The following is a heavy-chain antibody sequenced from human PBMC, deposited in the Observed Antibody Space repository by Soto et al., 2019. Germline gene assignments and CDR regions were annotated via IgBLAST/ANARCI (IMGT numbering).Heavy chain of an antibody. CDR3: ATACRDGYNCLDY. Sequence: GASVKVSCKASGYTFTGCYIHWVRQAPGQGLEWMGWINPNSGGTNYAQKFQGWVTMTRDTSISTAYMELSRLTSDDTAVYYCATACRDGYNCLDYWGQGTLVTVSS. CDR2: INPNSGGT. CDR1: GYTFTGCY. D-gene: IGHD5-12*01. J-gene: IGHJ4*02. V-gene: IGHV1-2*04.